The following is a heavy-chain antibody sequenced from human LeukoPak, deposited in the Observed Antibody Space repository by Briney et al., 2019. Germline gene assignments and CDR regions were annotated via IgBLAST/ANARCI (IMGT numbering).Heavy chain of an antibody. CDR2: ISSRSGSK. V-gene: IGHV3-21*01. D-gene: IGHD3-10*01. CDR1: GFAFSSYS. J-gene: IGHJ5*02. Sequence: GGSLRLSCAASGFAFSSYSMNWVRQAPGKGLEWVSSISSRSGSKYYSDSLKGRFTISRDNAKDLLYLQMNTLRAEDTAVYYCARDLHVRGIITNTNWFDPWGQGTLVTVSS. CDR3: ARDLHVRGIITNTNWFDP.